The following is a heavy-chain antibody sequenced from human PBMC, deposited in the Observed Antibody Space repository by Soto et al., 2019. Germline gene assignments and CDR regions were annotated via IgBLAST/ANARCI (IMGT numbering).Heavy chain of an antibody. V-gene: IGHV3-48*01. CDR1: GFTFSSYS. CDR2: ISSSSSTI. Sequence: PGGSLRLSCAASGFTFSSYSMNWVRQAPGKGLEWVSYISSSSSTIYYADSVKGRFTISRDNAKNSLYLQMNSLRAEDTAVYYCASGYGDPHFDYWGPGTLVTVSS. D-gene: IGHD4-17*01. CDR3: ASGYGDPHFDY. J-gene: IGHJ4*02.